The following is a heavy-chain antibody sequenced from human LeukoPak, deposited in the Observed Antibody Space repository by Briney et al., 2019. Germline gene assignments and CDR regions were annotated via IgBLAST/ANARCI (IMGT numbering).Heavy chain of an antibody. CDR2: ISSSGGTT. J-gene: IGHJ4*02. CDR3: AKLWFGELLLYDS. Sequence: GGSLRLSCAASGFTFSIYPMTWVRQAPGKGLGWVSGISSSGGTTYYADSVKGRFTISRDNSKDTLYLHINSLRAEDTAVYYCAKLWFGELLLYDSWGQGTLVTVSS. V-gene: IGHV3-23*01. D-gene: IGHD3-10*01. CDR1: GFTFSIYP.